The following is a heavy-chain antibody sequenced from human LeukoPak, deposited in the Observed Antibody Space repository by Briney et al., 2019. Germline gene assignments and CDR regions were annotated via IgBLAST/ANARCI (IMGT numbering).Heavy chain of an antibody. J-gene: IGHJ4*02. V-gene: IGHV4-39*01. CDR3: ARQFGFTMVRGFDY. CDR2: IFYSGST. Sequence: PSETLSLTCTVSGGSISTSNYYWGWIRQPPGKGLEWIGNIFYSGSTYYSPSLRSRVTISVDTSKNQFSLKLSSVTAADTAVYYCARQFGFTMVRGFDYWGQGTLVTVSS. D-gene: IGHD3-10*01. CDR1: GGSISTSNYY.